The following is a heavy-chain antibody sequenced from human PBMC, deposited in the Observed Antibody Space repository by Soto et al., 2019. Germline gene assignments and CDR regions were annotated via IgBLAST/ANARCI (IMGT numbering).Heavy chain of an antibody. Sequence: QVHLVQSGAEVKKPGASVKVSCQGSGYAFTTYGITWVRQAPGQGLAWMGWISAHNGNTNYAQKLQGRVTVTRDTSTSTAYMELMSLRYDDTAVYYCARGRYGDYWGQGALVTVSS. CDR1: GYAFTTYG. J-gene: IGHJ4*02. D-gene: IGHD1-1*01. CDR2: ISAHNGNT. V-gene: IGHV1-18*01. CDR3: ARGRYGDY.